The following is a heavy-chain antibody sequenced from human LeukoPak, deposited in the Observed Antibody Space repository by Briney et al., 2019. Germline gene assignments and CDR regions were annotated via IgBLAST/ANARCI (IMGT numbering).Heavy chain of an antibody. CDR1: GFTFSSYS. CDR2: ISSSSSYI. V-gene: IGHV3-21*01. D-gene: IGHD3-10*01. J-gene: IGHJ4*02. Sequence: GGSLRLSCAASGFTFSSYSMNWVRQAPGKGLEWVSSISSSSSYIYYADSVKGRFTISRDNAKNSLYLQMNSPRAEDTAVYYCARDTITMVRGSFDYWGQGTLVTVSS. CDR3: ARDTITMVRGSFDY.